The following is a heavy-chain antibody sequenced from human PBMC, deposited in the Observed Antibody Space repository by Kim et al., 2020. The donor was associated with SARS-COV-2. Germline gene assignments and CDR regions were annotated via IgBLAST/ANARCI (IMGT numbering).Heavy chain of an antibody. CDR3: ARAPYTFHYYYYGLYV. D-gene: IGHD1-1*01. Sequence: SETLSLTCTVSGDSISSYYWTWIRQPPGKGLEWIGCIYYSRSTNYNPSLRSRVTISVDTSRNQFSLKLTSVTAADTAIYYFARAPYTFHYYYYGLYVWG. V-gene: IGHV4-59*13. J-gene: IGHJ6*04. CDR2: IYYSRST. CDR1: GDSISSYY.